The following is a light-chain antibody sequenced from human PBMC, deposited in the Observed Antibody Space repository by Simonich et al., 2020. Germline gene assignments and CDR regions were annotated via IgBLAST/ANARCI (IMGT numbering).Light chain of an antibody. J-gene: IGKJ3*01. CDR2: WAS. Sequence: DIVMTQSPDSLAVSLGERATINCKSSQSVLYSSNNKNYLAWYQQKPGPPPKLLIYWASPRESGVPDRFSGSGSGTDFTLTISSLQAEDVAVYYCQQYYSTPFTFGPGTKVDIK. CDR1: QSVLYSSNNKNY. V-gene: IGKV4-1*01. CDR3: QQYYSTPFT.